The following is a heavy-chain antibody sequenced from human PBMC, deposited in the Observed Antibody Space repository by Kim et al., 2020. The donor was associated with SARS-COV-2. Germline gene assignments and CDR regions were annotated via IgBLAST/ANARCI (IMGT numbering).Heavy chain of an antibody. CDR2: INPSSGGT. CDR1: GYTFTDYY. V-gene: IGHV1-2*04. Sequence: ASVKVSCKASGYTFTDYYMHWVRQAPGQGLEWMGWINPSSGGTNYAQKFQGWVTMTRDTSISTAYMELSRLTSDDTAVYYCARSTIRVQLERRWTGPFDPWGQGTLVTVSS. J-gene: IGHJ5*02. D-gene: IGHD1-1*01. CDR3: ARSTIRVQLERRWTGPFDP.